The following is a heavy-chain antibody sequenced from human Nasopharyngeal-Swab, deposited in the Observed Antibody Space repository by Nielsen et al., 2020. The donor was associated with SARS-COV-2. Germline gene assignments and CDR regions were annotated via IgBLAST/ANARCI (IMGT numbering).Heavy chain of an antibody. J-gene: IGHJ4*02. CDR1: RFTFSDYY. D-gene: IGHD7-27*01. CDR2: ISGSGGTI. CDR3: ARDRANWDFDY. Sequence: GESLKISCAASRFTFSDYYMSWIRQAPGKWLEYISYISGSGGTIYYGDSMKGRFTISRDNAKNSLYLQMNSLRAEDTAVYYCARDRANWDFDYWGQGTLVTVSS. V-gene: IGHV3-11*04.